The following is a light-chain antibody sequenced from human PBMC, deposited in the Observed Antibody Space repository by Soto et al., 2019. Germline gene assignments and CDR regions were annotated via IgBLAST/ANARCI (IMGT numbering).Light chain of an antibody. Sequence: EIGLTQSAATLSLSPGQKATLSCRASQSISSSFLAWYQQRPGQGPRLLNYRACRRDPGMPDRFSGSRTWTDVTITISTVEPDDFSVYYCHQCGSSSLYTFGPGTKVDIK. CDR1: QSISSSF. CDR3: HQCGSSSLYT. V-gene: IGKV3-20*01. J-gene: IGKJ3*01. CDR2: RAC.